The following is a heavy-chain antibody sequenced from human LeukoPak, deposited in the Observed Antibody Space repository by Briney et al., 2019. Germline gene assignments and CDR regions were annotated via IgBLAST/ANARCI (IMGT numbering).Heavy chain of an antibody. V-gene: IGHV3-71*01. CDR1: GFTFSSYS. Sequence: GGSLRLSCAASGFTFSSYSTNWGRQAPGKGLEWVGFIRSESYAETTDYGTAVKGRFTLSRDDSRRIVYLQMNSPRTEDTAVYFCVRGYDWNYLPDWGQGILVTVSS. CDR2: IRSESYAETT. D-gene: IGHD1-20*01. J-gene: IGHJ4*02. CDR3: VRGYDWNYLPD.